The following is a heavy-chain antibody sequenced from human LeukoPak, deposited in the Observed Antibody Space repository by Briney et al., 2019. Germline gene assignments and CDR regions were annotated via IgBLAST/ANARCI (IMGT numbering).Heavy chain of an antibody. V-gene: IGHV3-7*01. CDR2: IKQDESEK. CDR1: GGSISSSSYY. Sequence: PSETLSLTCTVSGGSISSSSYYCVWVRQAPGKGLDWVANIKQDESEKYYVDSVKGRFTISRDNAKNSLYLQMNSLRAEDTAVYYCARVKTTGSCYDYWGQGTLVTVSS. D-gene: IGHD2-15*01. J-gene: IGHJ4*02. CDR3: ARVKTTGSCYDY.